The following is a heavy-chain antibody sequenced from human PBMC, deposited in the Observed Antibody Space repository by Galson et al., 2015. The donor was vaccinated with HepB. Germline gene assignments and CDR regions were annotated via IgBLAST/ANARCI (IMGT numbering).Heavy chain of an antibody. Sequence: PALVKPTQTLTLTCTFSGFSLSTSGVGVGWIRQPPGKALEWLALIYWNDDKRYSPSLKSRLTITKDTSKNQVVLTMTNMDPVDTATYYCAHSYSSGWTYYFDYWGQGTLVTVSS. CDR1: GFSLSTSGVG. V-gene: IGHV2-5*01. CDR3: AHSYSSGWTYYFDY. J-gene: IGHJ4*02. CDR2: IYWNDDK. D-gene: IGHD6-19*01.